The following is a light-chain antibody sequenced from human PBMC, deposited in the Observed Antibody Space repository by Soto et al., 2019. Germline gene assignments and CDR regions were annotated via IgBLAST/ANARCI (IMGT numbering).Light chain of an antibody. Sequence: QSLLTQPASVSGTPGQSITISCTGTSSDIGGYDYVSWHQQRPGKAPKLMIYEVRYRPSGVSNRFSGSKSGNTASLTISGLQAEDEAVYYCCSYTRTSNHYFFGSGTKVTVL. V-gene: IGLV2-14*01. J-gene: IGLJ1*01. CDR3: CSYTRTSNHYF. CDR1: SSDIGGYDY. CDR2: EVR.